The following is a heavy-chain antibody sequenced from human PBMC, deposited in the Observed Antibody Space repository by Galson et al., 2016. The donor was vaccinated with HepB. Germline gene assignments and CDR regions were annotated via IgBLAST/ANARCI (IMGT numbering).Heavy chain of an antibody. CDR2: ISYDGSNK. CDR1: GFTFSNFG. J-gene: IGHJ6*02. D-gene: IGHD6-6*01. V-gene: IGHV3-30*03. CDR3: ARARDNTREYHSLDV. Sequence: SLRLSCAASGFTFSNFGMHWVRQAPGKGLEWVAVISYDGSNKYYADSVKGRFTVSRDDSHVYLQMNSLRAEDTAIYYCARARDNTREYHSLDVWGQGTTVTVAS.